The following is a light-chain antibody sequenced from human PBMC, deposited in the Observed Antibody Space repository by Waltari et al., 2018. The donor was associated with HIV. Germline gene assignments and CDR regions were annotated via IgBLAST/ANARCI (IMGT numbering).Light chain of an antibody. J-gene: IGKJ1*01. CDR2: GAS. CDR1: QTVTSSY. CDR3: QQYGSSPRT. Sequence: EIVLTQSPGTLSLSPGERATLSCRASQTVTSSYLAGYQQKPGQAPRLPIYGASSRATGIPDRFSGSGSGTDFTLSISRLEPEDFAVYYCQQYGSSPRTFGQGTKVEIK. V-gene: IGKV3-20*01.